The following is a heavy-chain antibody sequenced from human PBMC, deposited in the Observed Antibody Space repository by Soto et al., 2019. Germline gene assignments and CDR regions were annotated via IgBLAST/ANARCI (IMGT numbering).Heavy chain of an antibody. J-gene: IGHJ6*02. Sequence: SETLSLTCTVSGGSISSYYWSWIRQPPGKGLEWIGYIYYSGSTNYNPSLKSRVTISVDTSKNQFSLKLSSVTAAGTAIYYCARHVLLERRDYYYYVMSVWGQGTTVTVSS. CDR3: ARHVLLERRDYYYYVMSV. CDR1: GGSISSYY. V-gene: IGHV4-59*08. D-gene: IGHD1-1*01. CDR2: IYYSGST.